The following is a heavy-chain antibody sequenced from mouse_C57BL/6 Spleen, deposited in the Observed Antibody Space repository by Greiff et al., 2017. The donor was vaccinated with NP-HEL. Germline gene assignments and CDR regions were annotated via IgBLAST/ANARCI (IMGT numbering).Heavy chain of an antibody. D-gene: IGHD1-1*01. CDR1: GFTFSNYW. V-gene: IGHV6-3*01. J-gene: IGHJ1*03. CDR3: TVLRYRYFDV. Sequence: EVKLQESGGGLVQPGGSMKLSCVASGFTFSNYWMNWVRQSPEKGLEWVAQIRLKSDNYATHYAESVKGRFTISRDDSKSSVYLQMNNLRAEDTGIYYCTVLRYRYFDVWGTGTTVTVSS. CDR2: IRLKSDNYAT.